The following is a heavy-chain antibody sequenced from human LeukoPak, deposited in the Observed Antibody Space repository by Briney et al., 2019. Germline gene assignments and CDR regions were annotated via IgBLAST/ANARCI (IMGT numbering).Heavy chain of an antibody. CDR2: IYYSGST. J-gene: IGHJ4*02. Sequence: SETLSLTCTVSGGSISSSSYYWGWIRQPPGKGLEWIGSIYYSGSTYYNPSLKSRVTISVDTSKNQFSLKLSSVTAADTAVYYCARDWYYDILTGYYLFDYWGQGTLVTVSS. V-gene: IGHV4-39*07. CDR1: GGSISSSSYY. D-gene: IGHD3-9*01. CDR3: ARDWYYDILTGYYLFDY.